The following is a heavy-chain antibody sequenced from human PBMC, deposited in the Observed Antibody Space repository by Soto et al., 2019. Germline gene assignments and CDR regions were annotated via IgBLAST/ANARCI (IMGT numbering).Heavy chain of an antibody. J-gene: IGHJ6*02. Sequence: GGSLRLSCAASGFTFSSYSMNWVRQAPGKGLEWVSYISSSSSTIYYADSVKGRFTISRDNAKNSLYLQMNSLRDEDTAVYYCARDLSEDPRAAADNYGMDVWGQGTTVTVSS. CDR3: ARDLSEDPRAAADNYGMDV. V-gene: IGHV3-48*02. CDR1: GFTFSSYS. CDR2: ISSSSSTI. D-gene: IGHD6-13*01.